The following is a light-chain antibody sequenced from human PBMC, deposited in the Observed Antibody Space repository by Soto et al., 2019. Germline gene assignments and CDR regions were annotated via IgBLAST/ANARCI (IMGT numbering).Light chain of an antibody. CDR3: HQYGSSLGT. V-gene: IGKV3-20*01. CDR1: QSVTGTN. CDR2: DAV. Sequence: EIVLTQSPGTLSLSLGQGATLSCRASQSVTGTNLAWYQQRPGQAPRLLIYDAVRRATGIPDRFSGSGSGTDFTLTISRLEPGDFAVYYCHQYGSSLGTFGQGTKVDIK. J-gene: IGKJ2*01.